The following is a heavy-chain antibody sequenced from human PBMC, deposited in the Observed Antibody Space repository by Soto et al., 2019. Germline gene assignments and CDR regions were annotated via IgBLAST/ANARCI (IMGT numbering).Heavy chain of an antibody. Sequence: XSVKVACNASGYPFTSYYMHWVRQAPGQGLEWMGIINPSGGSTSYAQKFQGRVTMTRDTSTSTVYMELSSLRSEDTAVYYCARDIVVVNATPERAFDIWGQGTMVTVSS. CDR3: ARDIVVVNATPERAFDI. D-gene: IGHD2-21*01. CDR1: GYPFTSYY. V-gene: IGHV1-46*01. J-gene: IGHJ3*02. CDR2: INPSGGST.